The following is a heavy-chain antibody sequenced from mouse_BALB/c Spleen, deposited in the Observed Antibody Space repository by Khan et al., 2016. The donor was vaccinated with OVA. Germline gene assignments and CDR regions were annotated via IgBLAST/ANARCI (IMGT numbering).Heavy chain of an antibody. CDR2: IDPENGNT. CDR1: GFNIKDYY. D-gene: IGHD2-3*01. Sequence: VRLQQSGAELVRPGALVKLSCKTSGFNIKDYYIHWVKQRPEQGLEWIGWIDPENGNTIYDPKFQGKASLTADTSSNTAYLHLSSLTSADTAVYYCARDGYSPWFAYWGQGTLVAVSA. CDR3: ARDGYSPWFAY. J-gene: IGHJ3*01. V-gene: IGHV14-1*02.